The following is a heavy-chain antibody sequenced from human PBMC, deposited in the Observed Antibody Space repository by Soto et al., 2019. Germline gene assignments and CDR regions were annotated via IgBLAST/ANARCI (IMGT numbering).Heavy chain of an antibody. V-gene: IGHV6-1*01. CDR2: TYYRSKWYN. CDR1: GGSVSSNSAA. J-gene: IGHJ5*02. Sequence: SQSLSFTCDISGGSVSSNSAAWNWIRQSPSRGLEWLGRTYYRSKWYNDYAVSVKSRTTISPDTSENQFSLQLNSVTPEDTAVYYCASGHAGYCSSTSCYKSWFDPWGQGTLVTVSS. D-gene: IGHD2-2*02. CDR3: ASGHAGYCSSTSCYKSWFDP.